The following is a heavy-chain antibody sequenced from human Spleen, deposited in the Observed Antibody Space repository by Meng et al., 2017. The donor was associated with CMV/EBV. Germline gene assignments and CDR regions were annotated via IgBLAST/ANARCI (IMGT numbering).Heavy chain of an antibody. V-gene: IGHV4-4*02. CDR3: ARGRGMRN. CDR2: IYHSGST. CDR1: GGYISSNNW. Sequence: LSLTCTVSGGYISSNNWWSWVRQPPGKGLEWIGEIYHSGSTHYNTSLKSRVTISVDKSKNHFSLNLTSVTAADTAIYYCARGRGMRNWGQGALVTVSS. J-gene: IGHJ4*02.